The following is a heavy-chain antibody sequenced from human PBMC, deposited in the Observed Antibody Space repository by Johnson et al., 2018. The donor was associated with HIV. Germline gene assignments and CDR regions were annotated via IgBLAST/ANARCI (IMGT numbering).Heavy chain of an antibody. CDR3: ARTYYYYNDAFDM. CDR1: GFIFADYG. D-gene: IGHD3-22*01. Sequence: VQLVESGGGVVQPGRSLRLSCAASGFIFADYGMNWVRQAPGKGLEWVSGINWNGGRTGYADSVKGRFTISRDNAKNSLYLQVKGLRAEDTALYYCARTYYYYNDAFDMWGQGTMVTVSS. V-gene: IGHV3-20*04. CDR2: INWNGGRT. J-gene: IGHJ3*02.